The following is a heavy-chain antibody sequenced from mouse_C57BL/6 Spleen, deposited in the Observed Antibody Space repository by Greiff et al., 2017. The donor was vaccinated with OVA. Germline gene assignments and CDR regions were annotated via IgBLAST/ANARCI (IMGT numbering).Heavy chain of an antibody. CDR2: INPNNGGT. D-gene: IGHD1-1*01. CDR1: GYTFTDYY. V-gene: IGHV1-26*01. Sequence: VQLQQSGPELVKPGASVKISCKASGYTFTDYYMNWVKQSHGKSLEWIGDINPNNGGTSYNQKFKGKATLTVDQSSSTAYMQLNSLTSEDSAVYYCASSFTTVVSNWYFDVWGTGTTVTVSS. CDR3: ASSFTTVVSNWYFDV. J-gene: IGHJ1*03.